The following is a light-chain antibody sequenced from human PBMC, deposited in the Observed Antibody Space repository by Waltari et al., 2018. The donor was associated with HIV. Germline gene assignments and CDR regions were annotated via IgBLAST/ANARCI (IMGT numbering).Light chain of an antibody. CDR3: QQYYSPPWS. V-gene: IGKV4-1*01. CDR1: QSVLYSSNNKNY. J-gene: IGKJ1*01. Sequence: ERATINCKSSQSVLYSSNNKNYLTWYQQKPGQPPKLLISWASTRESGVPDRFSGSGSGTDFTLTISSLQAEDVAVYYCQQYYSPPWSFGQGTKVEIK. CDR2: WAS.